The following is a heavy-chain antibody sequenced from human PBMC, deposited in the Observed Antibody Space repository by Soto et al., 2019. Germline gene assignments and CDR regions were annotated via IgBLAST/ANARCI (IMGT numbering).Heavy chain of an antibody. V-gene: IGHV3-30*18. CDR1: GFTFSSYG. D-gene: IGHD4-17*01. Sequence: PGGSLRLSCAASGFTFSSYGMHWVRQTPGKGLEWVAVISYDGNNKYYADSVKGRFTISRDNSKKTLYLQMNTLRAEDSAVYFCAKDSLIDYGDYKYYYDGMDVWGRGTTVTVSS. CDR3: AKDSLIDYGDYKYYYDGMDV. J-gene: IGHJ6*02. CDR2: ISYDGNNK.